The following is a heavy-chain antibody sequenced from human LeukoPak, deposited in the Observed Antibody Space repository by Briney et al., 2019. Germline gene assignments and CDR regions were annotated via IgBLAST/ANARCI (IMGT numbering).Heavy chain of an antibody. Sequence: SETLSLTCTVSGGSISSSSYYWGWIRQPPGKGLEWIGSIYYSGSTYYNPSLKSRVTISVDTSKNQFSLKLSSVTAADTAVYYCARPRRKRFGYWGQGTLVTVSS. CDR3: ARPRRKRFGY. CDR1: GGSISSSSYY. CDR2: IYYSGST. V-gene: IGHV4-39*01. D-gene: IGHD1-1*01. J-gene: IGHJ4*02.